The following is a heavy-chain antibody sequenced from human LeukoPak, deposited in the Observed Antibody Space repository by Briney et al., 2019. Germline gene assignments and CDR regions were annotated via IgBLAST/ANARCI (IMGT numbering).Heavy chain of an antibody. CDR1: GGSISSYY. Sequence: PSETLSLTCTVSGGSISSYYWSWIRQPPGKGLEWIGYIYYSGSTNYNPSLKSRVTISVDTSENQFSLKLSSVTAADTAVYYCTRYGNYDILTDYSRAFDIWGQGTIVTVSS. CDR2: IYYSGST. V-gene: IGHV4-59*01. J-gene: IGHJ3*02. D-gene: IGHD3-9*01. CDR3: TRYGNYDILTDYSRAFDI.